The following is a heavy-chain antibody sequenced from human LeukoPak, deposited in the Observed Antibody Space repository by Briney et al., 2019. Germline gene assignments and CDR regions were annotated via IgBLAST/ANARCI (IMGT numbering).Heavy chain of an antibody. CDR3: ARFRRFHYYGSGNWFDP. J-gene: IGHJ5*02. D-gene: IGHD3-10*01. V-gene: IGHV4-39*07. CDR1: GGSISSSSYY. CDR2: IYYSGST. Sequence: PSETLSLTCTVSGGSISSSSYYWGWIRQPPGKGLEWIGSIYYSGSTYYNPSLKSRVTISVDTSKNQFSLKLSSVTAADTAVYYCARFRRFHYYGSGNWFDPWGQGTLVTVSS.